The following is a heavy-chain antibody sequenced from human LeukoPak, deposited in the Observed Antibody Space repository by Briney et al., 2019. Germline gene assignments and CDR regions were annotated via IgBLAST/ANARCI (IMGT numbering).Heavy chain of an antibody. V-gene: IGHV4-59*01. CDR1: GGSISNYY. CDR3: ARDTSRSYDWFDP. J-gene: IGHJ5*02. Sequence: SETLSLTCTVSGGSISNYYWSWIRQSPGKGLEWIGYIYYSGTTNYNPSLKSRVTISIDTSKNQFSLKLTSVTAADTAVYYCARDTSRSYDWFDPWGQGTLVTVSS. CDR2: IYYSGTT. D-gene: IGHD2-2*01.